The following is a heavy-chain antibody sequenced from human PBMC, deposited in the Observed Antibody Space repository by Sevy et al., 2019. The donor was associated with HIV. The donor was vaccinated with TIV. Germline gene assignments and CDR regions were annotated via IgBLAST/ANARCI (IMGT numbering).Heavy chain of an antibody. CDR2: IDPHGGGT. Sequence: ASVKVSYRASGYTFTDYYIHWLRQAPGQGPEWMGWIDPHGGGTYHAQDFQGRLTITRDTSISTVYMDLSRLTSDDTAVYFCARGPSHGGFDSWGQGTRVTVSS. J-gene: IGHJ4*02. CDR1: GYTFTDYY. CDR3: ARGPSHGGFDS. D-gene: IGHD3-16*01. V-gene: IGHV1-2*02.